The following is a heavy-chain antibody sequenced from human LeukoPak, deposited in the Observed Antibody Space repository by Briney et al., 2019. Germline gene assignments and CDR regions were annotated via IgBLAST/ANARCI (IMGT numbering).Heavy chain of an antibody. J-gene: IGHJ4*02. CDR3: ARDLNGYSSGWYY. V-gene: IGHV1-3*01. CDR1: GYTFTSYA. Sequence: ASVKVSCKASGYTFTSYAMHWVRQAPGQRLEWMGWINAGNGNTKYSQKFQGRVTITRDTSGSTAYMELSSLRSEDTAVYYCARDLNGYSSGWYYWGQGTLVTVSS. CDR2: INAGNGNT. D-gene: IGHD6-19*01.